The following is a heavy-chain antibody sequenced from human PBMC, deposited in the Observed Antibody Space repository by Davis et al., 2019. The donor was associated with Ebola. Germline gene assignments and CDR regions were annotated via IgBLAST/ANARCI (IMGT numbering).Heavy chain of an antibody. CDR2: ISYDGSKK. D-gene: IGHD3-9*01. J-gene: IGHJ4*02. Sequence: GGSLRLSCAASGFTFSTYAMHWVRQAPGKGLEWVALISYDGSKKYYADSVKGRFTISRDNSNNTLYLQMDSLRAEDTAVYFCARDLLRYFDSGSLDYWGQGTLVTVSS. V-gene: IGHV3-30-3*01. CDR1: GFTFSTYA. CDR3: ARDLLRYFDSGSLDY.